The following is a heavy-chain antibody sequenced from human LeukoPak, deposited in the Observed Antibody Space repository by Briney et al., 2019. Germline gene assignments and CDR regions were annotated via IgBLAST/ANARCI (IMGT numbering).Heavy chain of an antibody. CDR2: INPDTGDK. J-gene: IGHJ5*02. V-gene: IGHV1-8*03. CDR3: ARTTSMTASGYDH. D-gene: IGHD2-21*02. CDR1: GYTFTNYH. Sequence: EASVKVSSTASGYTFTNYHINWVRQASGQGLEWMTWINPDTGDKGYARKFQDRVTITTDTSISTAYMELSSLSSEDTAVYFCARTTSMTASGYDHCGQGAMVTVSS.